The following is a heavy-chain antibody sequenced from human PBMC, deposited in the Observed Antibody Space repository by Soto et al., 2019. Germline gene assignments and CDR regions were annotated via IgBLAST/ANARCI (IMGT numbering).Heavy chain of an antibody. CDR1: GYKFTNYD. J-gene: IGHJ6*03. V-gene: IGHV3-33*01. D-gene: IGHD3-10*02. Sequence: QVQMVESGGGVVQTGTSLRLSCAAAGYKFTNYDLHWVRQAPGKRLECVAVVWYDGNHEFYADSVKGRFTISRDNSQNTVYLQMNSLRAEDTAIYYCARGSCSDPCYMDVWGKGTSVTVSS. CDR2: VWYDGNHE. CDR3: ARGSCSDPCYMDV.